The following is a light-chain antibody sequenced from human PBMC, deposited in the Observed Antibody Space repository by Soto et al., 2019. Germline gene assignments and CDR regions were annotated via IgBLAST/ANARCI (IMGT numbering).Light chain of an antibody. V-gene: IGKV1-9*01. Sequence: IQLTQSPSFLAASVGDRVTITCWASQGISSYLAWYQQKPGKAPKLLIYAASTLQSGVPSRFSGSGSGTEFTLTISSLQPEDFATYYCQHLDSYSTFGQGTRLEIK. J-gene: IGKJ5*01. CDR1: QGISSY. CDR2: AAS. CDR3: QHLDSYST.